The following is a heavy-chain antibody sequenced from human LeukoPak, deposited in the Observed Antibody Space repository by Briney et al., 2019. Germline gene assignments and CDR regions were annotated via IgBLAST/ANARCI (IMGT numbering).Heavy chain of an antibody. CDR1: GGSISSYY. V-gene: IGHV4-59*08. Sequence: SETLSLTCTVSGGSISSYYWSWIRQPPGKGLEWIGYIYYSGSTNYNPSLKSRVTISVDTSKNQFSLKLSSVTAADTAVYYCAGHERYYGMDVWGQGTTVTVSS. CDR2: IYYSGST. CDR3: AGHERYYGMDV. J-gene: IGHJ6*02.